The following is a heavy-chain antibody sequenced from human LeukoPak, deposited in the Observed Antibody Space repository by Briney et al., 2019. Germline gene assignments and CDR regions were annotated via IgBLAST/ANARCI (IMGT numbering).Heavy chain of an antibody. J-gene: IGHJ4*02. CDR2: ISGSGGST. CDR3: AKDLGGSSSWYYFDY. CDR1: GFTFSSYA. Sequence: GGSLRLSCAASGFTFSSYAMSWVRQAPGKGLEWVSSISGSGGSTYYADSVKGRFTISRDNSKNTLYLQMNSLRAEDTAVYYCAKDLGGSSSWYYFDYWGQGTLVTVSS. D-gene: IGHD6-13*01. V-gene: IGHV3-23*01.